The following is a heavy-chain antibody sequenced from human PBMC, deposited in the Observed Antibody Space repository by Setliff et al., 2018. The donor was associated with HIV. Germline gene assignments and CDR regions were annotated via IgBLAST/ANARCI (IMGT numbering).Heavy chain of an antibody. V-gene: IGHV1-46*01. D-gene: IGHD3-10*01. CDR1: GGPFSSYA. J-gene: IGHJ4*02. CDR3: ARRGNYYASAFDY. Sequence: ASVKVSCKASGGPFSSYAISWVRQAPGQGLEWMGITHPSGGSPNYAQKFQGRVTITRDMSTSTVYMELSSLRSEDTAVYYCARRGNYYASAFDYWGQGTLVTVSS. CDR2: THPSGGSP.